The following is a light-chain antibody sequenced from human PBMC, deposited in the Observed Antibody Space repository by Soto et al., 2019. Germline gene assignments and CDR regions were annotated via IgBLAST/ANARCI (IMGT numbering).Light chain of an antibody. CDR2: TAS. Sequence: DIQMTQSPSILSASVGDRVTITCRASQSISTWLAWYQQKPWKAPKLLIYTASNLESGVPSRFSGSGSGTEFTLTISSLQPDDFATYYCQQYDSYSGLTFGGGTKVEIK. J-gene: IGKJ4*01. V-gene: IGKV1-5*03. CDR3: QQYDSYSGLT. CDR1: QSISTW.